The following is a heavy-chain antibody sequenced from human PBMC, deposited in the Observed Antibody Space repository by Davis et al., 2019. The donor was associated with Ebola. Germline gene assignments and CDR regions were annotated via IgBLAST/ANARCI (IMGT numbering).Heavy chain of an antibody. Sequence: GGSLRLSCAASGFTFSSYAMSWVRQAPGKGLEWVSAISGSGGSTYYADSVKGRFTISRDNSKNTLYLQMNSLRAEDTVVYYCARVLEVTNYYYYGMDVWGQGTTVTVSS. CDR3: ARVLEVTNYYYYGMDV. J-gene: IGHJ6*02. V-gene: IGHV3-23*01. CDR2: ISGSGGST. CDR1: GFTFSSYA. D-gene: IGHD4-17*01.